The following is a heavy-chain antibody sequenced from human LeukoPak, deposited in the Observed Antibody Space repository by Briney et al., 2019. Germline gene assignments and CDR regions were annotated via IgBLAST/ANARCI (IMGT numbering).Heavy chain of an antibody. D-gene: IGHD2-15*01. V-gene: IGHV3-48*01. CDR1: GFTFSNYW. CDR3: ARVHGGYPFDQ. J-gene: IGHJ4*02. CDR2: ISSVSSTI. Sequence: GGSLRLSCAASGFTFSNYWMSWVRQAPGKGLEWISFISSVSSTIFYADSVKGRFNISRDNVKNSLYLQMNGLRAEDTAVYYCARVHGGYPFDQWGQGTLVTVSS.